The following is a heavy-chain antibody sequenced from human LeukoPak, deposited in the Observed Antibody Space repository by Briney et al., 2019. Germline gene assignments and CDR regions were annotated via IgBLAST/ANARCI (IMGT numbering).Heavy chain of an antibody. J-gene: IGHJ4*02. CDR2: ISGSGANT. V-gene: IGHV3-23*01. CDR3: AKGAYVIVVVTATRLDY. Sequence: GGSLRLSCAASGFTFSSYAISWVRQAPGKGLEWVSGISGSGANTFYADTVKGRFTISRDNSKNTLYLQINNMRAEDTAVYYCAKGAYVIVVVTATRLDYWGQGTLVTVSS. CDR1: GFTFSSYA. D-gene: IGHD2-21*02.